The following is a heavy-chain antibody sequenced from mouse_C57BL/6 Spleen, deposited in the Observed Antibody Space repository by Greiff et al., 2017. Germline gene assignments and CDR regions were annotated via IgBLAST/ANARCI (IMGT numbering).Heavy chain of an antibody. D-gene: IGHD1-1*01. Sequence: VQLQQSGTVLARPGASVKMSCKTSGYTFTSYWMHWVNQRPGQGLDWIGAIYPGNSATSYTQKFKGKAKRTAVTTASTAYMELSRLTNEDTAVDNGTRWDYGSSYYVDYGGQGTTLTVSS. CDR1: GYTFTSYW. V-gene: IGHV1-5*01. J-gene: IGHJ2*01. CDR2: IYPGNSAT. CDR3: TRWDYGSSYYVDY.